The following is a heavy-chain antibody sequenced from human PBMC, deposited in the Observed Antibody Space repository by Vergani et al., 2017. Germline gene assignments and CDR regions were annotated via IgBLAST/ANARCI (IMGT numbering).Heavy chain of an antibody. D-gene: IGHD2-21*01. J-gene: IGHJ4*02. V-gene: IGHV4-61*02. CDR3: ARGSCLGGNCYKPLFDY. CDR1: GGFINSHNYY. CDR2: IHTSGRT. Sequence: QVQLQESGPGLVKPSQTLSLTCTVSGGFINSHNYYWSWIRQPAGKGLEWIGRIHTSGRTNYNPSLKSRVTMSEDTSKNQFYLHLTYVTAADTAVYFCARGSCLGGNCYKPLFDYWGQGILVTVSS.